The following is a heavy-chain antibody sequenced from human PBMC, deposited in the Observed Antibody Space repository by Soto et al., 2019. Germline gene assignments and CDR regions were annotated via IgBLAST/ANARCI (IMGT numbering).Heavy chain of an antibody. D-gene: IGHD3-9*01. CDR1: GYTFTSYD. CDR2: MNPNSGNT. Sequence: ASVKVSCKASGYTFTSYDINWVRQATGQGLEWMGWMNPNSGNTGYAQKFQGRVTMTRNTSISTAYMELSSLRSEDTAVYYCARGLTSYYDILTGYYRGSGYDYCSQGSLV. J-gene: IGHJ4*02. CDR3: ARGLTSYYDILTGYYRGSGYDY. V-gene: IGHV1-8*01.